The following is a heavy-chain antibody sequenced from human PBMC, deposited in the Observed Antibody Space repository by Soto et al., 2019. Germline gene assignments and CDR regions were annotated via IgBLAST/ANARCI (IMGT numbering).Heavy chain of an antibody. CDR2: IYYRGST. CDR3: ARAPGDVWWFDP. V-gene: IGHV4-61*01. CDR1: GGSVSSGSYY. Sequence: QVQLQESGPGLVKPSETLSLTCTVSGGSVSSGSYYWSWIRQPPGKGLGWIGYIYYRGSTNYNPSLKRRVTISVDTSKNQFSLKLSSVTAADTAVYYCARAPGDVWWFDPWGQGTLDTVSS. D-gene: IGHD2-21*01. J-gene: IGHJ5*02.